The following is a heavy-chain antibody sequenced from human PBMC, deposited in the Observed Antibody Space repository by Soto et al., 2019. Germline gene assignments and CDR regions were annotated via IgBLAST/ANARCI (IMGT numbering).Heavy chain of an antibody. Sequence: GGSLRLSCAASGFTFSSYEMNWVRQAPGKGLEWVSYISSSGSTIYYADSVKGRFTISRDNAKNSLYLQMNSLRAEDTAVYYCARDQRITIFGVVIKDQYFQHRGQGTLVTVSS. D-gene: IGHD3-3*01. V-gene: IGHV3-48*03. J-gene: IGHJ1*01. CDR1: GFTFSSYE. CDR2: ISSSGSTI. CDR3: ARDQRITIFGVVIKDQYFQH.